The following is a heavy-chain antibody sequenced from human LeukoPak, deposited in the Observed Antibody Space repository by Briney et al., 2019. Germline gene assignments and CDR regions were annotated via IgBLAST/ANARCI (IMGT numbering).Heavy chain of an antibody. CDR2: IKSKYHGETT. D-gene: IGHD2-21*02. Sequence: GGSLRLSCAGSGFTFSNAWMTWVRQAPGKGLEWVGRIKSKYHGETTDYAAPVKGRFTISRDDSKNTLYLHMNSLKTEDTAVHYCMTGLASCGGDCYLDWGQGTLVTVSS. V-gene: IGHV3-15*01. CDR1: GFTFSNAW. CDR3: MTGLASCGGDCYLD. J-gene: IGHJ4*02.